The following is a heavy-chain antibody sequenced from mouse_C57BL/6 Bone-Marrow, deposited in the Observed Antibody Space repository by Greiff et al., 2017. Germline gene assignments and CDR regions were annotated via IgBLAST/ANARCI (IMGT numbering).Heavy chain of an antibody. V-gene: IGHV1-69*01. CDR1: GYTFTSYW. CDR2: IDPSDSYT. Sequence: VQLQQSGAELVMPGASVKLSCKASGYTFTSYWMHWVKQRPGQGLEWIGEIDPSDSYTNYNQKFKGKSTLTVDKSSRTAYLQLSSLTSEDSAVYYCAREVSSGYYAMDYWGQGTSVTVSS. CDR3: AREVSSGYYAMDY. D-gene: IGHD3-2*02. J-gene: IGHJ4*01.